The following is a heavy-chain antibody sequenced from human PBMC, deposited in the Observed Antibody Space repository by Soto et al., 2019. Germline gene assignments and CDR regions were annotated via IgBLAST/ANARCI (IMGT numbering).Heavy chain of an antibody. CDR2: FIPTFVSA. CDR3: ARDLSSDSTGFRGYDL. V-gene: IGHV1-69*01. CDR1: GGTVSSYA. Sequence: QVHLVQSGAEVKKPGSSVKVSCKASGGTVSSYAITWVRQAPGKGLEWMGVFIPTFVSAHYAQKFQGRVTITADESTSTAYMELSGLRSEDTAIYYCARDLSSDSTGFRGYDLWGQGTLVTVSS. J-gene: IGHJ4*02. D-gene: IGHD3-22*01.